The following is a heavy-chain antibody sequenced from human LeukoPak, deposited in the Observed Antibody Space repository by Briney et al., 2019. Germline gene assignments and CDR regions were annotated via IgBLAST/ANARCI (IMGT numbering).Heavy chain of an antibody. CDR2: ISSTGDT. Sequence: PSETLSLTCSVSGGSISNSDSFWGWIRQPPGKGLEWIGTISSTGDTHSNPSLKSRVAISVDTSKNQFSLNLSSVTAADTAMYYCARDYRSGFFDYWGQGTLVTVSS. V-gene: IGHV4-39*07. J-gene: IGHJ4*02. CDR3: ARDYRSGFFDY. D-gene: IGHD6-19*01. CDR1: GGSISNSDSF.